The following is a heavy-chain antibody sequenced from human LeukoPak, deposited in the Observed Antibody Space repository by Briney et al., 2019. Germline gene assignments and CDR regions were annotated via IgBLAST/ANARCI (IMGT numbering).Heavy chain of an antibody. CDR3: ARGFALDF. J-gene: IGHJ3*01. CDR1: GDTLSNNSAA. Sequence: SQALSLTCVISGDTLSNNSAAGHCLRQSPSRALVWLGRTYYRSKSYYDDAVSVKSRITSSPDTSKKQFSLQLNSVTADDTAVYYCARGFALDFWGQGTMVTVSS. V-gene: IGHV6-1*01. CDR2: TYYRSKSYY.